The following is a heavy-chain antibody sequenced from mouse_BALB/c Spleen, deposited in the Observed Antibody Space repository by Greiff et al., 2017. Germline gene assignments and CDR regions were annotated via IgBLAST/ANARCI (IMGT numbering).Heavy chain of an antibody. V-gene: IGHV1S56*01. CDR2: IYPGNVNT. CDR3: AREEDYYAMDY. CDR1: GYTFTSYY. J-gene: IGHJ4*01. Sequence: VQLQESGPELVKPGASVRISCKASGYTFTSYYIHWVKQRPGQGLEWIGWIYPGNVNTKYNEKFKGKATLTADNSSSTAYMQLSSLTSEDSAVYVCAREEDYYAMDYWGQGTSVTVSS.